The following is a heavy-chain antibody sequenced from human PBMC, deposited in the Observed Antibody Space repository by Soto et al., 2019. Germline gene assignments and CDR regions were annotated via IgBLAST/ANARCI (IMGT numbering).Heavy chain of an antibody. CDR1: GGTFSSYA. Sequence: SVKVSCKASGGTFSSYAISWVRQAPGQGLEWMGGIIPIFGTANYAQKFQGRVTITADKSTSTAYMELSSLRSEDTAVYYCASPDDILTGHAYESFEHWGQGTRVTVS. CDR3: ASPDDILTGHAYESFEH. CDR2: IIPIFGTA. V-gene: IGHV1-69*06. D-gene: IGHD3-9*01. J-gene: IGHJ1*01.